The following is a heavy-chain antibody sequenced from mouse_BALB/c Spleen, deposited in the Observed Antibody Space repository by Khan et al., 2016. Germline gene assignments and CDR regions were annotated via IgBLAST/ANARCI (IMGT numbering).Heavy chain of an antibody. J-gene: IGHJ2*01. V-gene: IGHV4-1*02. CDR1: GFDFRRYW. Sequence: EVQLQESGGGLVQPGGSLKPSCAASGFDFRRYWMSWVRQAPGKGLEWIGEINPDSSTINYTPSLKDKFIISRDNAKNTLYLQMSKVRSEDTALYYCARLHYYGYMNYWGQGTTLTVSS. CDR2: INPDSSTI. D-gene: IGHD1-2*01. CDR3: ARLHYYGYMNY.